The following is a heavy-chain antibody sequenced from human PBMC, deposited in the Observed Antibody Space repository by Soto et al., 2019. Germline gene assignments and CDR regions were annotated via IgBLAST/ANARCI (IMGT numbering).Heavy chain of an antibody. CDR2: IFYNGNT. D-gene: IGHD6-13*01. J-gene: IGHJ4*02. V-gene: IGHV4-61*01. CDR3: ARVFSSSWFYYFDS. CDR1: GVSVSSGRYY. Sequence: SETLSLTCTVSGVSVSSGRYYWSWIRQPPGKGLEWIGYIFYNGNTNYNPSLKSRVTISVDTSKNQFSLKLSSVTAADTAVYFCARVFSSSWFYYFDSWGQGTLVTVSS.